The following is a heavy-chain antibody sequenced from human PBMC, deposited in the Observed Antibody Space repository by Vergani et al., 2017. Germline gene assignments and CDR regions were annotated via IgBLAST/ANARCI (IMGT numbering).Heavy chain of an antibody. D-gene: IGHD3-10*01. CDR1: GGTFSRDA. CDR2: IIPIFGTA. CDR3: AREFIGSGSFTDY. V-gene: IGHV1-69*01. J-gene: IGHJ4*02. Sequence: GEEGKKRGASVKVSCKAFGGTFSRDAISWVRQAPGQGLEWMGGIIPIFGTANYAQKFQGRVTITADESTSTAYMELSSLRSEDTAVYYCAREFIGSGSFTDYWGQGTLVTVSS.